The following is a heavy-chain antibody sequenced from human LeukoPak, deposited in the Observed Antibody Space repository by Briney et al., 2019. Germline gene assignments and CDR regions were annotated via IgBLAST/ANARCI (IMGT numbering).Heavy chain of an antibody. Sequence: GGSLRLSCAASGFTVSSNYMSWVRQAPGKGLEWVSVIYSGGSTYYADSVKGRFTISRDNSKNTLYLQMNSLRAEDTAVYYCARANSYGYGGFDYWGQGALVTVSS. CDR2: IYSGGST. CDR3: ARANSYGYGGFDY. J-gene: IGHJ4*02. V-gene: IGHV3-66*01. CDR1: GFTVSSNY. D-gene: IGHD5-18*01.